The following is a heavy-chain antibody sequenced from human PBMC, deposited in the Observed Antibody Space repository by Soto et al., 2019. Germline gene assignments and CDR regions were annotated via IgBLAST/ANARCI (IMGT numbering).Heavy chain of an antibody. CDR2: ISSSSSTI. CDR1: GFTFSSYS. J-gene: IGHJ6*02. D-gene: IGHD6-13*01. V-gene: IGHV3-48*02. Sequence: GGSLRLSCAASGFTFSSYSMNWVRQAPGKGLEWVSYISSSSSTIYYADSVKGRFTISRDNAKNSLYLQMNSLRDEDTAVYYCARVPYSSSWYGDYYYGMDVWGQGTTVTVSS. CDR3: ARVPYSSSWYGDYYYGMDV.